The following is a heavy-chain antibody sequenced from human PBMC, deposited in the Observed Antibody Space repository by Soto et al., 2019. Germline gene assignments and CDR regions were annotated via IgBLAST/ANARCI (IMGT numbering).Heavy chain of an antibody. Sequence: QLQLQESGSGLVKPSQTLSLTCAVSGGSISSGGYSWSWIRQPPGKGLEWIGYIYHSGSTYYNPSLKSRVTKSVDWSKNQCSLKLSSVTASDTAVYCYARAHYVGYGYGMDVWGQGTTVTVSS. D-gene: IGHD4-17*01. J-gene: IGHJ6*02. CDR1: GGSISSGGYS. CDR3: ARAHYVGYGYGMDV. CDR2: IYHSGST. V-gene: IGHV4-30-2*01.